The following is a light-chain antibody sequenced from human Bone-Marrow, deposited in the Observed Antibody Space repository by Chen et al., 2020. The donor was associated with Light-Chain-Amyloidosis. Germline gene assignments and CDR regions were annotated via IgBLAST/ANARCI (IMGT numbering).Light chain of an antibody. V-gene: IGLV6-57*01. CDR2: EDD. CDR1: SGSIATNY. J-gene: IGLJ3*02. CDR3: QFYQGRSQGV. Sequence: NFMLTQPHSVSESPGKTVIISCTRSSGSIATNYVQWYQQRPGSSPTTVIYEDDQRPSGVPDRFSGSIDRSSNSASLTISGLETEDEADYYCQFYQGRSQGVCGGGTKLTV.